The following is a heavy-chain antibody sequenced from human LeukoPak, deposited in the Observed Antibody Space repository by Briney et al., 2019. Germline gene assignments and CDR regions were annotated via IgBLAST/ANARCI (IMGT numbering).Heavy chain of an antibody. CDR3: TKTTTDGYSSGWQREYYFDY. D-gene: IGHD6-19*01. CDR1: GFTFSSYG. J-gene: IGHJ4*02. V-gene: IGHV3-30*18. CDR2: MSYDGSNK. Sequence: GGSLRVSCAASGFTFSSYGMHWVRQAPGKGLEWVAVMSYDGSNKYYADSVKGRFTISRDNSKNTLYLQMNSLRAEDTAVYYCTKTTTDGYSSGWQREYYFDYWGQGTLVTVSS.